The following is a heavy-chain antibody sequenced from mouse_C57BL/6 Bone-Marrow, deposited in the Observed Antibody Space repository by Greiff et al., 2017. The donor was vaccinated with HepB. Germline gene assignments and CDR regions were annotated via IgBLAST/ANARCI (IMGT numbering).Heavy chain of an antibody. D-gene: IGHD2-4*01. J-gene: IGHJ4*01. Sequence: QGELGEAGPGPVGPPQSPFLPCTVSWVSFNRHGVDLVRPSPGKGLGWVGVIWGGGSTNYNSALKSRLSISKDNSKSQVFLKMNSLQTDDTAMYYCAIIYYDYDGYYAMDYWGQGTSVTVSS. CDR1: WVSFNRHG. CDR2: IWGGGST. V-gene: IGHV2-6*01. CDR3: AIIYYDYDGYYAMDY.